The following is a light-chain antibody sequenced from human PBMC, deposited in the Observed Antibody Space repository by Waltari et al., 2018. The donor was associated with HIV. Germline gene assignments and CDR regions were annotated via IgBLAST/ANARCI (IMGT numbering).Light chain of an antibody. Sequence: EIVMTQSPATLSVSPGERATLPCGASQSVSSNLAWYQQKPGQAPRLLIYGASTRATGIPAMFSGSGSGTEFTLTISSLQSEDFAVYYCQKYNNWPRTFGQGTKVEIK. J-gene: IGKJ1*01. V-gene: IGKV3-15*01. CDR2: GAS. CDR3: QKYNNWPRT. CDR1: QSVSSN.